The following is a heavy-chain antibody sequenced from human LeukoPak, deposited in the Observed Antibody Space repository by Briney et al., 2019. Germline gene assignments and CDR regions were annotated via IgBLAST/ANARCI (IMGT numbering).Heavy chain of an antibody. CDR1: GGSFSGYY. Sequence: SETLSLTCSVYGGSFSGYYWSWIRQPPGKGLEWIGEINHSGSTNYNPSLKSRVTISVDTSKNQFSLKLSSVTAADTAVYYCARSDTAMGDFDYWGQGTLVTVSS. D-gene: IGHD5-18*01. CDR2: INHSGST. V-gene: IGHV4-34*01. J-gene: IGHJ4*02. CDR3: ARSDTAMGDFDY.